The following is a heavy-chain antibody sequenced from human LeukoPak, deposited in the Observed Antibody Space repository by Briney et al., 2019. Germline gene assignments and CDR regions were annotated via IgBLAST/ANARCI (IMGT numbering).Heavy chain of an antibody. CDR3: ARAMPMVVTLPGKYYFDY. D-gene: IGHD4-23*01. CDR2: ISAYNGNT. J-gene: IGHJ4*02. CDR1: GYTFTSYG. Sequence: ASVKVSCKASGYTFTSYGISWVRQAPGQGLEWMGWISAYNGNTNYAQKLQGRVTMTTDTSTSTAYMELRSLRSEDTAVYYCARAMPMVVTLPGKYYFDYWGQGTLVTVSS. V-gene: IGHV1-18*01.